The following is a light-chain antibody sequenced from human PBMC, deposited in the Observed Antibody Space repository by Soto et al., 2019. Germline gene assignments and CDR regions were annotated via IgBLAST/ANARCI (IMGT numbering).Light chain of an antibody. J-gene: IGKJ2*03. CDR2: DAS. CDR3: QQYKNWPPVYS. V-gene: IGKV3D-15*01. Sequence: EIVLTQSPATLPVSPGERATLSCRASQSVNRKLAWYQQRPGQAPRLLIYDASIRATGIPARFSGSGSGTEFTLTISSLQSEDFAGYYCQQYKNWPPVYSFGQGTKLDIK. CDR1: QSVNRK.